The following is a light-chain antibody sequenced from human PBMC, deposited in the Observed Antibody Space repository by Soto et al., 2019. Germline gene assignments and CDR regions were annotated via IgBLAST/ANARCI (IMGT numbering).Light chain of an antibody. CDR1: QSGSSN. CDR3: KQRSSWPPLT. J-gene: IGKJ4*02. V-gene: IGKV3-15*01. CDR2: GSS. Sequence: ETVMTKSPATLSVSAWXRATLSCRSSQSGSSNLAYYHQKTGQAPRLRLYGSSTRATGMQARLSGSGSGKEFTLNISSLQSEEFAVYYCKQRSSWPPLTFGGGTKVDI.